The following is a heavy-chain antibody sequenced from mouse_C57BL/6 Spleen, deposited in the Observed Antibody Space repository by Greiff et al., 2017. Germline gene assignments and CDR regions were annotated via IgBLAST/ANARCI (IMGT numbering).Heavy chain of an antibody. Sequence: QVQLQQPGTELVKPGASVKLSCKASGYTFTSYWMHWVKQRPGQGLEWIGNINPSNGGTNYNEKFKSKATLTVDKSSSTAYMQLSSLTSEDSAVYQCSRSAPDITTVVARGDWYFDVWGTGTTVTVSS. CDR3: SRSAPDITTVVARGDWYFDV. CDR2: INPSNGGT. D-gene: IGHD1-1*01. J-gene: IGHJ1*03. V-gene: IGHV1-53*01. CDR1: GYTFTSYW.